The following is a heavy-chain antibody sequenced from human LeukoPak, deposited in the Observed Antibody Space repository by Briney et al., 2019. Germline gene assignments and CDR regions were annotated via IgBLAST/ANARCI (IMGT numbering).Heavy chain of an antibody. CDR2: VSGSGGST. CDR1: GFTFSSYS. J-gene: IGHJ6*02. V-gene: IGHV3-23*01. Sequence: GGSLRLSCAASGFTFSSYSMNWVRQAPGKGLEWVSAVSGSGGSTYYADSVKGRFTISRDNSKNTLYLQMNSLRAEDTAVYYCAKDDYYYGMDVWGQGTTVTVSS. CDR3: AKDDYYYGMDV.